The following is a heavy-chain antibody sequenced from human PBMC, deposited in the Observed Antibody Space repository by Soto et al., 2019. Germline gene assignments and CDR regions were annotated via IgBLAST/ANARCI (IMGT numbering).Heavy chain of an antibody. J-gene: IGHJ3*02. CDR2: INPNSGGT. Sequence: GASVKVSCKASAYTFTGYYIHWVRQAPGQGLQWMGWINPNSGGTKYEQKFQGRVTMTRDTSISTAYLELRRLRSDDTAVYYCARGGRGDMITFGGVIGEPLDIWGQGTMVTVSS. V-gene: IGHV1-2*02. CDR3: ARGGRGDMITFGGVIGEPLDI. CDR1: AYTFTGYY. D-gene: IGHD3-16*02.